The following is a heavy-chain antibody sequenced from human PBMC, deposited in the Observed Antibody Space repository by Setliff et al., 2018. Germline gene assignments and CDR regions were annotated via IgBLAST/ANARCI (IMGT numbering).Heavy chain of an antibody. Sequence: SETLSLTCTVSGGSISSHYWSWIRQPPGKGLEWIGEINHSGSTNYNPSLKSRVTISVDKSKNQFSLKLSSVTAADTAVYYCARGLAAAGTRYFDYWGQGTLVTVSS. CDR3: ARGLAAAGTRYFDY. CDR1: GGSISSHY. D-gene: IGHD6-13*01. CDR2: INHSGST. V-gene: IGHV4-59*11. J-gene: IGHJ4*02.